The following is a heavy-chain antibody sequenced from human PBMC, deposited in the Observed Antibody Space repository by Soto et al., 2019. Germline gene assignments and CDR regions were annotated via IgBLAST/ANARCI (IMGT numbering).Heavy chain of an antibody. Sequence: ASVKVSCKASGYTFTSYGISWVRQAPGQGLEWMGWISAYNGNTNYAQKLQGRVTMTTDTSTSTVYMELRRLRSDDTAVYYCARVEQGMDVWGHGTTVTVSS. CDR2: ISAYNGNT. CDR3: ARVEQGMDV. CDR1: GYTFTSYG. D-gene: IGHD6-13*01. J-gene: IGHJ6*02. V-gene: IGHV1-18*01.